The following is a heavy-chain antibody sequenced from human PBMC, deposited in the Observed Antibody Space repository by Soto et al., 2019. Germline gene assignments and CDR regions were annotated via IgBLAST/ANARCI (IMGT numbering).Heavy chain of an antibody. Sequence: GGSLRLSCTASGFTFGDYAMSWFRQAPGKGLEWVGFIRSKAYGGTTEYAASVKGRFTISRDDSKSIAYLQMNSLKTEDTAVYYCGSPWCSGGTHYYYYYKDVWGKGTTVTVSS. V-gene: IGHV3-49*03. D-gene: IGHD2-15*01. CDR2: IRSKAYGGTT. J-gene: IGHJ6*03. CDR3: GSPWCSGGTHYYYYYKDV. CDR1: GFTFGDYA.